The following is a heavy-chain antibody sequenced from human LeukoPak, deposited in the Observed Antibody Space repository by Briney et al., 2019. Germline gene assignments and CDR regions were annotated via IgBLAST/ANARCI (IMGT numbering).Heavy chain of an antibody. CDR1: GFTFSTYA. D-gene: IGHD1-26*01. CDR3: ARDRSCDS. J-gene: IGHJ4*02. Sequence: QSGGSLRLSCAASGFTFSTYAMTWVRQAPGKGLEWVSAISDSGAKTSYADSVRGRFTISRDNSKNMVYLQMNNLRVEDTAVYSCARDRSCDSWGQGTLVTVSS. CDR2: ISDSGAKT. V-gene: IGHV3-23*01.